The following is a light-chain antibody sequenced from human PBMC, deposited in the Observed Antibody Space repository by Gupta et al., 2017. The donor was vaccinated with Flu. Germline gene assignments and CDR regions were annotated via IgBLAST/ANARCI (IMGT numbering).Light chain of an antibody. CDR2: NDV. CDR1: KIGSKS. J-gene: IGLJ2*01. V-gene: IGLV3-21*02. CDR3: QVWDGSRDHVV. Sequence: GQAARITGGGDKIGSKSVHWYQQRPGQAPVLVVYNDVDRPSGIPERFSGSNSGNTATLTLSRVEAGDEADYYCQVWDGSRDHVVFGGGTKLTVL.